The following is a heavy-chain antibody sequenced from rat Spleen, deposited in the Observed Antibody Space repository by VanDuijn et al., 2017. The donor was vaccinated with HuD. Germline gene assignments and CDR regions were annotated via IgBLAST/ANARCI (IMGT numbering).Heavy chain of an antibody. CDR2: INPGGFNT. CDR1: GFTFRNYG. Sequence: EVQLVESGGGLVQPGRSLKLSCAASGFTFRNYGMHWIRQAPTKGLEWVASINPGGFNTYYRDSVKGRFTVSRDNSKSTLYLQVDSLRSEDTATYYCARQDTSGYSNWFAYWGQGTLVTVSS. D-gene: IGHD4-3*01. V-gene: IGHV5-19*01. J-gene: IGHJ3*01. CDR3: ARQDTSGYSNWFAY.